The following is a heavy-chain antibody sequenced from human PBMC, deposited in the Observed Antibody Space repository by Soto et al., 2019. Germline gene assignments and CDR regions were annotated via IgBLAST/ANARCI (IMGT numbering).Heavy chain of an antibody. J-gene: IGHJ2*01. V-gene: IGHV4-31*03. CDR1: GGSISSGGYY. D-gene: IGHD3-22*01. CDR3: ARDPSLYYYDSSGPSGYWYFDL. CDR2: IYYSGST. Sequence: QVQLQESGPGLVKPSQTLSLTCTVSGGSISSGGYYWSWIRQHPGKGLEWIGYIYYSGSTYYNPSPKSRVTISVDTSKNQLSLKLSSVTAADTAVYYCARDPSLYYYDSSGPSGYWYFDLWGRGTLVTVSS.